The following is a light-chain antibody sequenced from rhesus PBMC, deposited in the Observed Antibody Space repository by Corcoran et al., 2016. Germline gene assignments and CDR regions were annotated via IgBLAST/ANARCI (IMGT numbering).Light chain of an antibody. V-gene: IGKV1-74*01. CDR3: QHNYGTPFT. Sequence: DIQLTQSPSSLSASVGDTVTITCRASETVNNYLNWYQQKPGKAPKLLIFEASTLQGGVPPRFSGSGFGTVYTLIISSLQSEDVATSYCQHNYGTPFTFGPGTKLDIK. CDR2: EAS. J-gene: IGKJ3*01. CDR1: ETVNNY.